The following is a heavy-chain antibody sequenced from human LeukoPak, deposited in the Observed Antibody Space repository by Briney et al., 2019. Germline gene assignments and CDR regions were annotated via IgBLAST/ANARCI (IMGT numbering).Heavy chain of an antibody. CDR3: ARHKLAVSDAFDI. V-gene: IGHV4-38-2*02. D-gene: IGHD6-13*01. CDR1: GYSISSGYY. J-gene: IGHJ3*02. Sequence: SETLSLTCTVSGYSISSGYYWSWIRQPPGKGLEWIGEINHSGSTNYKPSLKSRVTISGDTSKNQLSLKLSSVTAADTAVYYCARHKLAVSDAFDIWGQGTMVTVS. CDR2: INHSGST.